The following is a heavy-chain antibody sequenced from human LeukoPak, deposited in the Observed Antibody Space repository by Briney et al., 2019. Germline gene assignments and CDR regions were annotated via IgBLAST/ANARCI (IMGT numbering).Heavy chain of an antibody. J-gene: IGHJ5*02. Sequence: SETLSPTCTVSGGSISSYYWSWIRQPPGKGLEWIGYIYYSGSTNYNPSLKSRVTISVDTSKNQFSLKLSSVTAADTAVYYCARGLVVTPGWFDPWGQGTLVTVSS. V-gene: IGHV4-59*01. D-gene: IGHD4-23*01. CDR3: ARGLVVTPGWFDP. CDR2: IYYSGST. CDR1: GGSISSYY.